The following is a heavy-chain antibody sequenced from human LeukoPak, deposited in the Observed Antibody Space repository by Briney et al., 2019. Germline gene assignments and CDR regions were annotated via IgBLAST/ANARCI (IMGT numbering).Heavy chain of an antibody. CDR2: VGQDGSEK. CDR3: ARGWASSRRKAFDI. V-gene: IGHV3-7*03. Sequence: GGSLRLSCAASGFIFNSYWMNWLRQAPGKGLEWVANVGQDGSEKYYVGSVKGRFTISRDNAKNSLYLQMNSLRVEDTAVYYCARGWASSRRKAFDIWGQGTIVTVSS. J-gene: IGHJ3*02. CDR1: GFIFNSYW. D-gene: IGHD3-16*01.